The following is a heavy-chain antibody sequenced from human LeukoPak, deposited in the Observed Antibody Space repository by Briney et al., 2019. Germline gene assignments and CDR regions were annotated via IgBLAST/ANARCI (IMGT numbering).Heavy chain of an antibody. Sequence: PGGSLRLSCAASGFTFSSYGMHWVRQAPGKGLEWVAVISYDGSNKYYADSVKGRFTISRDNSKNTLYLQMNSLRAEDTAVYYCAKDRYDYWGQGTLVTVSS. CDR3: AKDRYDY. V-gene: IGHV3-30*18. J-gene: IGHJ4*02. CDR2: ISYDGSNK. CDR1: GFTFSSYG.